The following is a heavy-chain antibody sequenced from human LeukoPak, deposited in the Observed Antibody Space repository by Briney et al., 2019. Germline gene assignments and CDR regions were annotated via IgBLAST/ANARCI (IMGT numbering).Heavy chain of an antibody. Sequence: PGGSLRLSCAASGFTFSSYGMHWVRQAPGKGLEWVAVISYDGSNKYYADSVKGRFTISRDNSKNTLYLQMNSLRAEDTAVYYCAKDRYDYWGQGTLVTVSS. CDR3: AKDRYDY. V-gene: IGHV3-30*18. J-gene: IGHJ4*02. CDR2: ISYDGSNK. CDR1: GFTFSSYG.